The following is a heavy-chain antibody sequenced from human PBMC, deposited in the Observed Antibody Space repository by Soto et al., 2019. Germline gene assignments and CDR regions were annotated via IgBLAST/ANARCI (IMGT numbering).Heavy chain of an antibody. D-gene: IGHD2-15*01. J-gene: IGHJ5*02. Sequence: QVQLQESGPGLVKPSETLSLTCTVSGGSISSYYWSWIRQPPGKGLEWIGYIYYSGSTNYNPSLKSGVTISVDTTKDQFSLKLRSVPAADSAVYYCASARGDCSGGSCYWFDPWGQGTLVTVSS. CDR2: IYYSGST. CDR3: ASARGDCSGGSCYWFDP. V-gene: IGHV4-59*01. CDR1: GGSISSYY.